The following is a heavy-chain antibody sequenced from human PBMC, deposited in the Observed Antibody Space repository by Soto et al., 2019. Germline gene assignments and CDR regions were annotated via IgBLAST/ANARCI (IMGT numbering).Heavy chain of an antibody. D-gene: IGHD3-10*01. Sequence: PSETLSLTCTVSGGYISSYYWRWIRQHPGKGLEWIGCIYYSGSTNYNPSLKSRVTISVDTSKNQFSLKLSSVPAADTAVYYCARRTYYYGSGSSYYFDSWGQGTLVTVSS. J-gene: IGHJ4*02. CDR2: IYYSGST. V-gene: IGHV4-59*08. CDR3: ARRTYYYGSGSSYYFDS. CDR1: GGYISSYY.